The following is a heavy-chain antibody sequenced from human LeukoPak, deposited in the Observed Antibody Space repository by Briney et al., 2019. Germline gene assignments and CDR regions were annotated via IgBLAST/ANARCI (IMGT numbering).Heavy chain of an antibody. V-gene: IGHV3-23*01. CDR3: AKGSIAARLRHFDY. J-gene: IGHJ4*02. CDR2: ISGSGGSA. D-gene: IGHD6-6*01. Sequence: GGSLRLSCAASGFTFSSYAMSWVRQAPGKGLEWVSSISGSGGSAYYADSVKGRFTISRDNSKNTLYLQMNSLRAEDTAVYYCAKGSIAARLRHFDYWGQGTPVTVSS. CDR1: GFTFSSYA.